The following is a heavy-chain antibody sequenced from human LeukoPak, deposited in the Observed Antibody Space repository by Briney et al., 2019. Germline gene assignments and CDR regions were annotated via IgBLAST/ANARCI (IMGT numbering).Heavy chain of an antibody. CDR2: ISCSGSTI. D-gene: IGHD6-25*01. V-gene: IGHV3-11*01. J-gene: IGHJ4*02. Sequence: GVSLRLSCAASGFTFSDYHMSWLRQAPGKGLEWVSYISCSGSTIYYAHCVKRRFHIPRHNPKNSLYLQMNSLRAEDTAVYYCATVCPTDGGCYWGQGTLVTVSS. CDR3: ATVCPTDGGCY. CDR1: GFTFSDYH.